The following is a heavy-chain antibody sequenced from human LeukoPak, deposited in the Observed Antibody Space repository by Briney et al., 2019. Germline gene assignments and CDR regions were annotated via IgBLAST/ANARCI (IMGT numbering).Heavy chain of an antibody. CDR3: ARDCSDAAAYYYYYYMDV. V-gene: IGHV3-21*01. CDR2: ISSSRSYI. CDR1: GFTFSSYS. D-gene: IGHD2-2*01. Sequence: KPGGSLRLSCAASGFTFSSYSMTWVRQAPGKGLEWVSSISSSRSYIYYADSVKGRFTISRDNAKNSLYLQMNSLRAEDTAVYYCARDCSDAAAYYYYYYMDVWGKGTTVTVSS. J-gene: IGHJ6*03.